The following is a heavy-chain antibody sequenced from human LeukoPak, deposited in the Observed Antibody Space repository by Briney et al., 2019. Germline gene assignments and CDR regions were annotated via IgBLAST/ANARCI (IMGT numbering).Heavy chain of an antibody. CDR1: GFTFSSYW. CDR3: ARDEFWFLYYFDY. J-gene: IGHJ4*02. CDR2: IKQDGSEK. V-gene: IGHV3-7*03. D-gene: IGHD3-10*01. Sequence: GGSLRLSCAASGFTFSSYWISWVRQAPGKGLEWVANIKQDGSEKYYVDSVKGRFTISRDNAKNSLYLQMNSLRAEDTAVYYCARDEFWFLYYFDYWGQGTLVTVSS.